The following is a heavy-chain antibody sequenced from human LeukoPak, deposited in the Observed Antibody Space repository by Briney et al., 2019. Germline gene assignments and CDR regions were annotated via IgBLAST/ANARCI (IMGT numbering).Heavy chain of an antibody. J-gene: IGHJ4*02. V-gene: IGHV3-23*01. D-gene: IGHD6-19*01. CDR2: ITYSGDST. CDR3: ARGTLAGYFLGY. Sequence: PGGSLRLACAASGFTFNTYAMTWVRQAQGKGLEWVSSITYSGDSTDYAESVKGRLIISRDNSKNTLGLQMNSLRAEDTAIYYCARGTLAGYFLGYWGRGTLVTVSS. CDR1: GFTFNTYA.